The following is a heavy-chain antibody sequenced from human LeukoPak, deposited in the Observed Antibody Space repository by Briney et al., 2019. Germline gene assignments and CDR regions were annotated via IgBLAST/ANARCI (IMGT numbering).Heavy chain of an antibody. CDR1: AFTFGSYA. Sequence: GGSLRLSCAASAFTFGSYAMSWVRQAPGKGLDWVSTITPTGGNTFHADSVRGRFSISRDNSKNTLYLQMNSLRADDTALYYCAKSLSGYYSNFDYWGQGTLVTVSS. D-gene: IGHD3-22*01. J-gene: IGHJ4*02. V-gene: IGHV3-23*01. CDR2: ITPTGGNT. CDR3: AKSLSGYYSNFDY.